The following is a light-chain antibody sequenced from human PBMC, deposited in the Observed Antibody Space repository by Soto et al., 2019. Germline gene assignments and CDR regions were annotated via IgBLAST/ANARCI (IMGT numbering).Light chain of an antibody. V-gene: IGKV1-5*02. CDR1: ENIRGR. CDR3: QQYHSYWT. CDR2: DAS. Sequence: DIQMTQSPSTLSASVGDRVTIFCRASENIRGRVRWFQQKPGKAPKLLIYDASSLESGVPQRFSGSGSGTEFTLTISSQQTDDFSTYYCQQYHSYWTFGQGTKVDIK. J-gene: IGKJ1*01.